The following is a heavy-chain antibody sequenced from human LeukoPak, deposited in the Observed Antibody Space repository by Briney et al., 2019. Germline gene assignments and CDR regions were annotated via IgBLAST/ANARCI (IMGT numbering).Heavy chain of an antibody. Sequence: PGRSLRLSCAASGFTFSSYAMHWVRQAPGKGLEWVAVISYDGSNKYYADSVKGRFTISRDNSKNTLYLQMNSLRAEDTAVYYCARDSNDYGDQDYWGQGTLVTVSS. CDR2: ISYDGSNK. CDR3: ARDSNDYGDQDY. J-gene: IGHJ4*02. CDR1: GFTFSSYA. D-gene: IGHD4-17*01. V-gene: IGHV3-30-3*01.